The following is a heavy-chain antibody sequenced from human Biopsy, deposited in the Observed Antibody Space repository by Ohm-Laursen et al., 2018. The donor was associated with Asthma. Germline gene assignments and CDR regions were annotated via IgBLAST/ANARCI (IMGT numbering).Heavy chain of an antibody. CDR3: ARVDVVATIIDY. CDR2: TYYRSTWST. V-gene: IGHV6-1*01. J-gene: IGHJ4*02. Sequence: SQTLSLTCAISGDSVSNTRAVWSWIRQSPSRGLEWLGRTYYRSTWSTDYTVSLKSRMSIVPDTSKNHVSLQLNSVTPEDTAAYYCARVDVVATIIDYWGQGIPVTVSS. CDR1: GDSVSNTRAV. D-gene: IGHD5-12*01.